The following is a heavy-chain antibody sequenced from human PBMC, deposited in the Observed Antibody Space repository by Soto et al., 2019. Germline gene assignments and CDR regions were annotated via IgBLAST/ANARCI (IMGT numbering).Heavy chain of an antibody. CDR2: IYFSGDT. V-gene: IGHV4-4*07. CDR3: ARGVVIPTIDAFDL. CDR1: GCSLSGYY. Sequence: XETLSLTCNVSGCSLSGYYWSWIRQPAGKGLEWIGRIYFSGDTHYNPSLKSRVTMSIDSSKNQFSLRLTSVTAADTAVYSCARGVVIPTIDAFDLWGQGTLVTGSS. J-gene: IGHJ3*01. D-gene: IGHD3-22*01.